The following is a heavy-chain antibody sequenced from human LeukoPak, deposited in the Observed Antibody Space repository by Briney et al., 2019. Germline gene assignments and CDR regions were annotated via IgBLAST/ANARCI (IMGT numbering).Heavy chain of an antibody. CDR1: GYTFTSYD. CDR3: ARGGGCSSTSCYTRVGYYYYYGMDV. Sequence: ASVKVSCKASGYTFTSYDINWVRQATGQGLEWMGWMNPNSGNTGCAQKFQGRVTMTRNTSISTAYMELSSLRSEDTAVYYCARGGGCSSTSCYTRVGYYYYYGMDVWGQGTTVTVSS. CDR2: MNPNSGNT. D-gene: IGHD2-2*02. V-gene: IGHV1-8*01. J-gene: IGHJ6*02.